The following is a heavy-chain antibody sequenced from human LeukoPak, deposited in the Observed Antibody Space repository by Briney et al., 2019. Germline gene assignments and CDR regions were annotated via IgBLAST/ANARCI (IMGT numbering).Heavy chain of an antibody. V-gene: IGHV4-59*08. D-gene: IGHD3-16*01. J-gene: IGHJ3*01. Sequence: SETLSLTCIVSGGSTSSHFWTWIRQPPGRGLEWLGYVYNTGSTNYNPSLQSRLTMTLDASKKQFYLKLTSVTAADTAVYFCARDDYGVFDAFDVWGQGTVVTASS. CDR1: GGSTSSHF. CDR2: VYNTGST. CDR3: ARDDYGVFDAFDV.